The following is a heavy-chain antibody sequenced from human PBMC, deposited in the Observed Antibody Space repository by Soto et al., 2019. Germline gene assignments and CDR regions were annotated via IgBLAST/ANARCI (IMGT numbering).Heavy chain of an antibody. D-gene: IGHD5-12*01. V-gene: IGHV1-46*03. J-gene: IGHJ4*02. CDR2: INPSGGST. CDR3: ALLSARKGYSGYDPYFDY. CDR1: GYTFTSYY. Sequence: GASVKVSCKASGYTFTSYYMHWVRQAPGQGLEWMGIINPSGGSTSYAQKFQGRVTMTRDTSTSTVYMELSSLRSEDTAVYYCALLSARKGYSGYDPYFDYWGQGTLVTVSS.